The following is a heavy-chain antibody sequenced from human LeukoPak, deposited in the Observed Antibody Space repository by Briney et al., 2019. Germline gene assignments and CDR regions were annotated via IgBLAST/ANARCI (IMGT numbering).Heavy chain of an antibody. CDR2: ISSSSSYK. D-gene: IGHD3-16*01. Sequence: GWALRLSCAASGFTFSSYNMNCVRQPPSKGREGASSISSSSSYKYYADSVKGRFTISRHNPKNSLYVQMNTLRIEDTTVYYCARVLPIWGDYYYYYYMDVWGKGTTVTVSS. J-gene: IGHJ6*03. V-gene: IGHV3-21*01. CDR1: GFTFSSYN. CDR3: ARVLPIWGDYYYYYYMDV.